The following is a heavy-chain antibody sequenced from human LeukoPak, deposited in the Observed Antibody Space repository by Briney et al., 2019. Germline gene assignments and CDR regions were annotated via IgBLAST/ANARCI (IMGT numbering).Heavy chain of an antibody. CDR2: ISGSGGST. J-gene: IGHJ4*02. V-gene: IGHV3-23*01. CDR3: AKDGPSIFGVVIRTQYYFDY. CDR1: GFTFSSYA. D-gene: IGHD3-3*01. Sequence: GRSLRLSCAASGFTFSSYAMSWVRQAPGKGLEWVSAISGSGGSTYYADSVKGRFTISRDNSKNTLYLQMNSLRAEDTAVYYCAKDGPSIFGVVIRTQYYFDYWGQGTLVTVSS.